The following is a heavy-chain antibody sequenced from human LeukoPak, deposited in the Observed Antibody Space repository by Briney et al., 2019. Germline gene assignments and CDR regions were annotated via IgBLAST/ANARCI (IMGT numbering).Heavy chain of an antibody. J-gene: IGHJ4*02. Sequence: GGSLRLSCAASGFTFSSYSMNWVRQAPGKGLEWVSSISSSSSYIYYADSVKGRFTISRDNAKNSLYLQMNSLRAEDTAVYYCARERYGSHYFGYWGQGTLGTVSS. V-gene: IGHV3-21*01. D-gene: IGHD3-10*01. CDR1: GFTFSSYS. CDR3: ARERYGSHYFGY. CDR2: ISSSSSYI.